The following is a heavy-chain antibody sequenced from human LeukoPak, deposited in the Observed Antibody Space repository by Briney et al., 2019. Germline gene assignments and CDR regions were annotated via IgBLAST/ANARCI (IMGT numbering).Heavy chain of an antibody. CDR1: GFTFSSYE. CDR3: ARATDSSGPWDFQH. V-gene: IGHV3-48*03. Sequence: PGGSLRLSCAASGFTFSSYEMNWVRQAPGMGLEWVSYISTSGSTIYYADSVKGRFTISRDNAENSLYLQMNSLRAEDTAVYYCARATDSSGPWDFQHWGQGTLVTVSS. J-gene: IGHJ1*01. CDR2: ISTSGSTI. D-gene: IGHD3-22*01.